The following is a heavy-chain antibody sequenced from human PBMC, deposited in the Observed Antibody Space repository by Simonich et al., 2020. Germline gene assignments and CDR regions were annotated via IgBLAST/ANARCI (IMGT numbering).Heavy chain of an antibody. CDR2: IYDEGSNK. V-gene: IGHV3-30*07. CDR1: GFTFSSYA. CDR3: AREDLTGDAFDI. D-gene: IGHD7-27*01. Sequence: QVQLVESGGGVVQPGRSLRLSCAASGFTFSSYAMHWVRQAPGKGVEWVEVIYDEGSNKYYANSVKGRFTISRDNSKNTLYLQMNSLRAEDTAVYYCAREDLTGDAFDIWGQGTMVTVSS. J-gene: IGHJ3*02.